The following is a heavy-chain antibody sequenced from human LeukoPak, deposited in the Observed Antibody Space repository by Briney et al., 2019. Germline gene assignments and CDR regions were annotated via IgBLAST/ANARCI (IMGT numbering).Heavy chain of an antibody. D-gene: IGHD2-2*01. Sequence: GGSLRLSCAASGFTFDDYAMHWVRQAPGKGLEWVSGISWNSGSIGYADSVKGRFTISRDNSENTLYLQMNSLRAEDTAVYYCAKARVYCSSTSCRRNGMDVWGKGTTVTVSS. CDR2: ISWNSGSI. CDR1: GFTFDDYA. J-gene: IGHJ6*04. CDR3: AKARVYCSSTSCRRNGMDV. V-gene: IGHV3-9*01.